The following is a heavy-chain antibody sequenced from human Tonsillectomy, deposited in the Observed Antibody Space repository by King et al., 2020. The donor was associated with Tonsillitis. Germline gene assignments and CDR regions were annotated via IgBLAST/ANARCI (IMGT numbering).Heavy chain of an antibody. Sequence: VQLVESGGGLVQPGGSLRLSCAASGFTFSTYDMHWVRQGTGKGLEWVSVIGAAGDTYYPGSVKGRFTISRENAKNSLYLQMNSLRAEDTAVYYCARRSYSSGSFFDYWGQGTLVTVSS. CDR2: IGAAGDT. D-gene: IGHD4-11*01. V-gene: IGHV3-13*01. J-gene: IGHJ4*02. CDR1: GFTFSTYD. CDR3: ARRSYSSGSFFDY.